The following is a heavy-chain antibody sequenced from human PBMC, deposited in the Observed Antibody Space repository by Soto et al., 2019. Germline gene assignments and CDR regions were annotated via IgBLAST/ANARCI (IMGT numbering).Heavy chain of an antibody. V-gene: IGHV3-11*01. J-gene: IGHJ6*03. Sequence: GSLRLSCAASGFTFSDYYMSWIRQAPGKGLEWVSYISSSGSTIYYADSVKGRFTISRDNAKNSLYLQMNSLRAEDTAVYYCARSDCSGGSCYNYYYYYMDVWGKGATVTVSS. CDR1: GFTFSDYY. CDR2: ISSSGSTI. CDR3: ARSDCSGGSCYNYYYYYMDV. D-gene: IGHD2-15*01.